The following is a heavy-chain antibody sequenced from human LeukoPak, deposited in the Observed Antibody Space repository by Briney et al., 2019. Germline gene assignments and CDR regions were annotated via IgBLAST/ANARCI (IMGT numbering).Heavy chain of an antibody. D-gene: IGHD3-22*01. CDR1: GGSFSGYY. Sequence: SETLSLTCAVYGGSFSGYYWSWIRQPPGKGLEWIGEINHSGSTNYNPSLKSRVTISVDTSKNQFSLKLSSVTAADTAVYYCARGLDYDSSGYYYLHDAFDIWGQGTTVTVSS. J-gene: IGHJ3*02. V-gene: IGHV4-34*01. CDR2: INHSGST. CDR3: ARGLDYDSSGYYYLHDAFDI.